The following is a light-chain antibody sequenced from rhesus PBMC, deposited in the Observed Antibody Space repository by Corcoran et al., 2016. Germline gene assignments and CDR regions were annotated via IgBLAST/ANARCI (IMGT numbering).Light chain of an antibody. Sequence: DIQMTQSPSSLSASVGARVTITCRASQGIRDYLRWSQQQPGKAPKRLIYAASSLESGVPSRFRGSGSGTDFTLTIPSLQPEDVAAYYCLQGYTTPFTFGPGTKLDIK. J-gene: IGKJ3*01. V-gene: IGKV1-36*02. CDR1: QGIRDY. CDR3: LQGYTTPFT. CDR2: AAS.